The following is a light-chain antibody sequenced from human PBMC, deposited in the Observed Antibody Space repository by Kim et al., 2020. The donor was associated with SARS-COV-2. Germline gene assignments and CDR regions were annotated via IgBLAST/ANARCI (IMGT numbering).Light chain of an antibody. Sequence: AIQLTQSPSSLSASVGDKVAISCRASQGVSTALAWYQQKPGKAPKLLIYDVSNLKSGVPSRFSGSGSGPNFTLTISSLQPEDFATYYCQQFDTYPLTFGGGTKVEI. CDR1: QGVSTA. V-gene: IGKV1-13*02. CDR2: DVS. CDR3: QQFDTYPLT. J-gene: IGKJ4*01.